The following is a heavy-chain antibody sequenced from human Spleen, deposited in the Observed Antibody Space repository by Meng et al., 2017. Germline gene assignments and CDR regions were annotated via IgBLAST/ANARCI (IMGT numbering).Heavy chain of an antibody. D-gene: IGHD2-21*01. Sequence: ASVKVSCKPSGYNFPDYYIHWVRRAPGQGLEWMGRINPKSGDTLYAPKFQGRVSMTGDTSISTAYVELSGLRSDDTAVYYCARDENISLGKLFGDYWGQGTLVTVSS. V-gene: IGHV1-2*06. CDR1: GYNFPDYY. J-gene: IGHJ4*02. CDR3: ARDENISLGKLFGDY. CDR2: INPKSGDT.